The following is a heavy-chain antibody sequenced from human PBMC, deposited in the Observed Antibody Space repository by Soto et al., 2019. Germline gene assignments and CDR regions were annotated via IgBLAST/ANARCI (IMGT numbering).Heavy chain of an antibody. J-gene: IGHJ2*01. Sequence: EVQLLESGGGLVQPGGSLRLSCAASGFTFSSYAMNWVRQAPGKGLEWVSVISGSGGSTYYADSVKGRFTTSRDNSKNTRYLQMNRRSAEDTAVYYCAKRTTGWYFDLWGRGTLVTVSS. CDR2: ISGSGGST. CDR1: GFTFSSYA. V-gene: IGHV3-23*01. CDR3: AKRTTGWYFDL.